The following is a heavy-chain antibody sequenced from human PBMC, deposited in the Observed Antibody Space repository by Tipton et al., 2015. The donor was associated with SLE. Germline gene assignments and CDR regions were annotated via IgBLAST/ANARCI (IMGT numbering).Heavy chain of an antibody. CDR2: IYSDGSST. Sequence: SLRLSCAASGFTFSDYWMHWVRQAPGKGLMWVSRIYSDGSSTNYADSVKGRFTISRDNSKNTLYLQINSLRAEDTAVYYCATGFWSFGAFDIWGQGTMVTVSS. V-gene: IGHV3-74*01. D-gene: IGHD3-3*01. CDR1: GFTFSDYW. CDR3: ATGFWSFGAFDI. J-gene: IGHJ3*02.